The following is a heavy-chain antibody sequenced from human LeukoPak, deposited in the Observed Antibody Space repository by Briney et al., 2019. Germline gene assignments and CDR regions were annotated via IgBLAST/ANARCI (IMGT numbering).Heavy chain of an antibody. J-gene: IGHJ4*02. V-gene: IGHV1-69*05. Sequence: SVKVSCKASGGTFSSYAIIWVRQAPGQGLEWMGGINPIFGTANYAQKFQGRVTITTDESTSTAYMELSSLRSEDTAVYYCARAAYCGGDCYPFPYYFDYWGQGTLVTVSS. CDR2: INPIFGTA. D-gene: IGHD2-21*02. CDR3: ARAAYCGGDCYPFPYYFDY. CDR1: GGTFSSYA.